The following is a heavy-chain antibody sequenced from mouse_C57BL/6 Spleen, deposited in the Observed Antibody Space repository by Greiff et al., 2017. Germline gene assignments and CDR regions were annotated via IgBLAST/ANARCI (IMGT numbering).Heavy chain of an antibody. Sequence: VKLMESGAELARPGASVKLSCKASGYTFTSYGISWVKQRTGQGLEWIGEIYPRSGNTYYNEKFKGKATLTADKSSSTAYMELRSLTSEDSAVYFCARYNDYDEGAFAYWGQGTLVTVSA. CDR3: ARYNDYDEGAFAY. D-gene: IGHD2-4*01. CDR1: GYTFTSYG. J-gene: IGHJ3*01. V-gene: IGHV1-81*01. CDR2: IYPRSGNT.